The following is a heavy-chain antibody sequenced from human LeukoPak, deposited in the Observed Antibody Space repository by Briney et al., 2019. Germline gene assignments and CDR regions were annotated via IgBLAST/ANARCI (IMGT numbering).Heavy chain of an antibody. D-gene: IGHD3-9*01. J-gene: IGHJ3*02. CDR2: ISSSGSTI. Sequence: GSLRLSCAASGFTFSDYYMTWIRQAPGKGLEWISYISSSGSTIYYAGSVEGRFTISRDNARNSLYLQMNSLRAEDTAVYYCVRGSDRLLYDAFDMWGQGTMVTVSS. CDR3: VRGSDRLLYDAFDM. V-gene: IGHV3-11*01. CDR1: GFTFSDYY.